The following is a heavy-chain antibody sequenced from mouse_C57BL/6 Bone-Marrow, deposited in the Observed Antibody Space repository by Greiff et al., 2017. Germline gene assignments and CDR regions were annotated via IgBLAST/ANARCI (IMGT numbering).Heavy chain of an antibody. V-gene: IGHV5-12*01. CDR1: GFTFSDYY. CDR3: ARHGWYFDV. Sequence: EVHLVESGGGLVQPGGSLKLSCAASGFTFSDYYMYWVRQTPEKRLEWVAYISNGGGSTYYPDTVKGRFTISRDTAKTTLYLQMSRLKSEDTAMYYCARHGWYFDVWGTGTTVTVSS. J-gene: IGHJ1*03. CDR2: ISNGGGST.